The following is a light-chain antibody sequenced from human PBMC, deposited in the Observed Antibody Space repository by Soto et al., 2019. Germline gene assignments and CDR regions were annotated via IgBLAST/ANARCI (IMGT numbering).Light chain of an antibody. V-gene: IGLV1-51*01. CDR2: DNH. CDR1: ASNIGYSF. CDR3: GASDTTLKVYL. J-gene: IGLJ1*01. Sequence: QSALTQPPSVSAAPGQKVTISCSGSASNIGYSFVAWYQQLPGTAPKVLIYDNHNRPSGIPDRFSGSKSGTSATLDITRLQTGDEADYYCGASDTTLKVYLFGPGTKLTVL.